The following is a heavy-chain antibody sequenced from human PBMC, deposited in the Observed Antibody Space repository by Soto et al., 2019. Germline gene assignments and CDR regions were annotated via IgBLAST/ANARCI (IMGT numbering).Heavy chain of an antibody. Sequence: QVQLVESGGGVVQPGRSLRLSCAASGFTFSSYAIHWVRQAPGKGLEWVAVISYDGSNKYYADSVKGRFTISRDNSKNTLYLQMNSLRAEDTAVYYCARDEWVPAASSYFYYGMDVWGQGTTVTVSS. CDR1: GFTFSSYA. CDR3: ARDEWVPAASSYFYYGMDV. CDR2: ISYDGSNK. J-gene: IGHJ6*02. V-gene: IGHV3-30-3*01. D-gene: IGHD2-2*01.